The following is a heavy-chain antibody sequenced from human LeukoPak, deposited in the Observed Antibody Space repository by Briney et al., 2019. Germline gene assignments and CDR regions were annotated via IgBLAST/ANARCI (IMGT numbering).Heavy chain of an antibody. CDR2: ISSSSSYI. Sequence: GGSLRLSCAASGFTFSSYSMNWVRQAPGKGLEWVSSISSSSSYIYYADSVKGRFTISRDNAKNSLYLQTNSLRAEDTAVYYCARDGAAVAGTAIEYWGQGTLVTVSS. V-gene: IGHV3-21*01. CDR1: GFTFSSYS. J-gene: IGHJ4*02. CDR3: ARDGAAVAGTAIEY. D-gene: IGHD6-19*01.